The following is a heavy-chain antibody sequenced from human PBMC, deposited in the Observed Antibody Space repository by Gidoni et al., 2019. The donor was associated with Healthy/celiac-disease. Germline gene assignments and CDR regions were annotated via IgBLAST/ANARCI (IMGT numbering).Heavy chain of an antibody. CDR2: ISYDGSNK. J-gene: IGHJ5*02. D-gene: IGHD2-2*01. CDR1: GFTFSSHG. Sequence: VQLVESGGGVVQPGRYLRLSCAASGFTFSSHGMHWVRQAPGKGLEWVAVISYDGSNKYYADSVKGRFTISRDNSKNALYLQMNSLRAEDTAVYYCAKDWYCSSTSCLGSIGPCGQGTLVTVSS. V-gene: IGHV3-30*18. CDR3: AKDWYCSSTSCLGSIGP.